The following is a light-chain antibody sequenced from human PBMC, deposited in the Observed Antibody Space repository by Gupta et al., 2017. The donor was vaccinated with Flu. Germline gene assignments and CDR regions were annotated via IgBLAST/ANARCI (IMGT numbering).Light chain of an antibody. V-gene: IGLV2-11*01. J-gene: IGLJ3*02. CDR3: CSYAGTYTWV. Sequence: QSALTQPRSVSGSPGQSVTISCTGTSGDVGAYDYVSWHQHHPGKAPKLIIYDVSKRPSGVPDRFSGSTSGNTASLTISGLQAEDEADYYCCSYAGTYTWVFGGGTKVTVL. CDR1: SGDVGAYDY. CDR2: DVS.